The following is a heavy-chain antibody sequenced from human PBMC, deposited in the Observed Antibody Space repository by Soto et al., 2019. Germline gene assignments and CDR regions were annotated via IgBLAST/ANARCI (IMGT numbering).Heavy chain of an antibody. CDR2: INSDGSSI. CDR3: ARGGYSSSYYNYFYFMDV. Sequence: EVQLVESGGGLVQPGGSLRLSCAASEFIFSSYWMHWVRQAPGKGLVWVSRINSDGSSISYADSVKGLFTISRDNAKNTLYLPMNSLRAEDTAVYFCARGGYSSSYYNYFYFMDVWGKGTTVTVSS. CDR1: EFIFSSYW. V-gene: IGHV3-74*01. J-gene: IGHJ6*03. D-gene: IGHD6-6*01.